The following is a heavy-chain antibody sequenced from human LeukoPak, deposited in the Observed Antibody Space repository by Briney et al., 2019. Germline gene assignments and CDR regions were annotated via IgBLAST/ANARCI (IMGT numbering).Heavy chain of an antibody. J-gene: IGHJ5*02. CDR1: GFTFSSYW. CDR3: ARDLDWGTIFPNWFDP. D-gene: IGHD3-9*01. Sequence: GGSLRLSCAASGFTFSSYWMSWVRQAPGKGLEWVANIGQDGSEEYYVDSVKGRFTISRDNAKSSLYLQMNSLRAGDTAVYYCARDLDWGTIFPNWFDPWGQGTLVTVSS. CDR2: IGQDGSEE. V-gene: IGHV3-7*01.